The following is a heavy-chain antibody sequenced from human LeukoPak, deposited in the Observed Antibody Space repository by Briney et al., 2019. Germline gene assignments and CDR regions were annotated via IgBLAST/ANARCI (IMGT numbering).Heavy chain of an antibody. CDR1: GFTFSSYS. Sequence: GSLRLSCAASGFTFSSYSMNWVRQAPGKGLEWVTFMQYDGSVEFYADSVKGRFTISRDNAKNSLYLQMNSLRAEDTALYYCAKDIRPLAVAGNFDYWGQGTLVTVSS. D-gene: IGHD6-19*01. CDR2: MQYDGSVE. J-gene: IGHJ4*02. V-gene: IGHV3-30*02. CDR3: AKDIRPLAVAGNFDY.